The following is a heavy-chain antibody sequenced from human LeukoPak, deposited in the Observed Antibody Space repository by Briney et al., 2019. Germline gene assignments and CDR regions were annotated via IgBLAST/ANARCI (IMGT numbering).Heavy chain of an antibody. CDR2: INFNSGGK. J-gene: IGHJ4*02. D-gene: IGHD2-21*01. V-gene: IGHV1-2*02. CDR1: AYTFSGYY. CDR3: ARQIVSGSMGCDF. Sequence: EASVKVSCKASAYTFSGYYIHWVRQAPGQGLEWMGWINFNSGGKTFAEKFQDRVTMARDTSISTAYMELSRLRSDDTAVYYCARQIVSGSMGCDFWGQGTLVTVSS.